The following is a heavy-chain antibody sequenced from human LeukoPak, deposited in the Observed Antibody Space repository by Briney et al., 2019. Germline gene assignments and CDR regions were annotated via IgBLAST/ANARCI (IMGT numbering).Heavy chain of an antibody. V-gene: IGHV3-33*08. CDR3: ARVETGVGPDS. D-gene: IGHD1-26*01. Sequence: PGGSLRLSCAASGFTFSSYAMSWVRQAPGKGLEWVAVIWYDGSNKYYADSVKGRFTISRDNSKNTLYLQMNSLRAEDTAVYYCARVETGVGPDSWGPGTLVTVSS. CDR1: GFTFSSYA. CDR2: IWYDGSNK. J-gene: IGHJ4*02.